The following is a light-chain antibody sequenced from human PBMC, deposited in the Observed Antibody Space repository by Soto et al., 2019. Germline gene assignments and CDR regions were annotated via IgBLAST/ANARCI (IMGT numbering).Light chain of an antibody. CDR3: QQYAYSPRT. V-gene: IGKV3-20*01. Sequence: IVMTQSPATLSVSPGERATLSCMPSQSVSNNWLAWYQQKPGQAPRLLIYGVSTRAPGIPDRFSGSASETDFTLTISRLEPEDFAVYYCQQYAYSPRTFGQGTKVDIK. J-gene: IGKJ1*01. CDR2: GVS. CDR1: QSVSNNW.